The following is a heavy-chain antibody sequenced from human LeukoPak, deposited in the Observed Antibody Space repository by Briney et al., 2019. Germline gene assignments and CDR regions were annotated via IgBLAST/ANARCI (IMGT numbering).Heavy chain of an antibody. J-gene: IGHJ4*02. CDR3: AKAFFFREGYYFDY. D-gene: IGHD1-26*01. CDR1: GFTFSSAA. Sequence: PGGSLRLSCAASGFTFSSAAMSWIRQVPVKGLEWVSVISGSGGTTYSADSVKGRFTISRDNSKNTLYLEMNSLRGEDTAVYYCAKAFFFREGYYFDYWGQGTLVTVSS. CDR2: ISGSGGTT. V-gene: IGHV3-23*01.